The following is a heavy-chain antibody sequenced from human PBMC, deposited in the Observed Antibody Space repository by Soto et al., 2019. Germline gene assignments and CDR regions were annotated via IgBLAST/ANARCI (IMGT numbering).Heavy chain of an antibody. J-gene: IGHJ4*02. Sequence: PGVSLRLSCAASGFTFDDYAMRWVRQAPGKGLEWVSSIYWNSGTIDYADSVKGRFTISRDNAKNSLYLQMNSLRPEDTGFYYCGKDNSLTKSYFARWGKGTLVTVSS. V-gene: IGHV3-9*01. D-gene: IGHD2-21*01. CDR2: IYWNSGTI. CDR3: GKDNSLTKSYFAR. CDR1: GFTFDDYA.